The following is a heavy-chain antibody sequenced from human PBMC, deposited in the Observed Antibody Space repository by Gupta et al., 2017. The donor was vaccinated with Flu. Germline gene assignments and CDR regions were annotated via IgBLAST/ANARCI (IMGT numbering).Heavy chain of an antibody. CDR1: YG. Sequence: YGRHWVRQAPGKGLEGVAVTSYDGSSKNYADAGKGRFTISRDNSKKTLYLQMKSLSSEDQAVYYCAKDWTGKHNSYGLHVWVPVTTVNVTS. J-gene: IGHJ6*02. CDR2: TSYDGSSK. V-gene: IGHV3-30*18. D-gene: IGHD3-16*01. CDR3: AKDWTGKHNSYGLHV.